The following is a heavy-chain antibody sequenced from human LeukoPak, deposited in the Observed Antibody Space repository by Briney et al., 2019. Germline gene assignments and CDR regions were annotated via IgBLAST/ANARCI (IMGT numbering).Heavy chain of an antibody. V-gene: IGHV3-48*03. D-gene: IGHD5-12*01. J-gene: IGHJ4*02. CDR3: ARENSGYDGGFDY. Sequence: PGGSLRLSCTTSGFTFRSYEMSWVRQAPGKGLEWVSYISDVGTTYYADSVEGRFTISRDNAKNSLFLQMNSLRAEDTAVYFCARENSGYDGGFDYWGQGTLVTVSS. CDR2: ISDVGTT. CDR1: GFTFRSYE.